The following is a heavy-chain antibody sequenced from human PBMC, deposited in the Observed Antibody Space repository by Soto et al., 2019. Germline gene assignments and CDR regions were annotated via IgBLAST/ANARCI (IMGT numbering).Heavy chain of an antibody. CDR1: GGSISSGGYY. Sequence: QVQLRESGPGLVKPSQTLSLTCTVSGGSISSGGYYWSWIRQFPGKGLEWIGYIYDSGNTYYNPSLKXRVTITXXTSKSQFSLNLTSVTAADTAVYYCASQATGWYPDYWGQGTLVTVSS. CDR3: ASQATGWYPDY. J-gene: IGHJ4*02. V-gene: IGHV4-31*03. D-gene: IGHD6-19*01. CDR2: IYDSGNT.